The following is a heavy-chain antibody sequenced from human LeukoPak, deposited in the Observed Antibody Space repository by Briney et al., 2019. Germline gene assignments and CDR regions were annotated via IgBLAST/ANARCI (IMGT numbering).Heavy chain of an antibody. J-gene: IGHJ4*02. CDR1: GVSFSGYY. V-gene: IGHV4-34*01. CDR2: INHSGSI. CDR3: ARGRRSGLSGAVDY. Sequence: SETLSLTCGGYGVSFSGYYWSWIRQPPGKGLEWIGEINHSGSITYTPSLKSRVTISLDASKNQFSLKLSFMTAADTAIYYCARGRRSGLSGAVDYWGQGTLVTVSS. D-gene: IGHD6-19*01.